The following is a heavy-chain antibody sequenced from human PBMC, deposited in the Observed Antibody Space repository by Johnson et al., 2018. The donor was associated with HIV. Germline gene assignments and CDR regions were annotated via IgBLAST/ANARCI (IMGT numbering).Heavy chain of an antibody. J-gene: IGHJ3*02. CDR3: AKAHASGSYFVGRDAFDI. V-gene: IGHV3-9*01. D-gene: IGHD3-10*01. CDR1: GFTFDDYA. Sequence: EVQLVESGGGLVQPGRSLRLSCAASGFTFDDYAMHWVRQAPGKGLEWVSGIGWDSGGIGYADSGKGRFTISRDNAKNSLYLQMNTLRTEDTALYYCAKAHASGSYFVGRDAFDIWGQGTMVTVSS. CDR2: IGWDSGGI.